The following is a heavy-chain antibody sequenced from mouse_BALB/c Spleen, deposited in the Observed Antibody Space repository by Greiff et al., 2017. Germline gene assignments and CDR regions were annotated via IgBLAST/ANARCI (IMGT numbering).Heavy chain of an antibody. CDR1: GFTFSSYG. J-gene: IGHJ2*01. CDR3: ARHGYDYFDY. V-gene: IGHV5-6*01. CDR2: ISSGGSYT. D-gene: IGHD2-2*01. Sequence: DVQLVESGGGLVKPGGSLKLSCAASGFTFSSYGMSWVRQTPDKRLEWVATISSGGSYTYYPDNVKGRFTISRDNAKNTLYLQMSSLKSEDTAMYYCARHGYDYFDYWGQGTTLTVSS.